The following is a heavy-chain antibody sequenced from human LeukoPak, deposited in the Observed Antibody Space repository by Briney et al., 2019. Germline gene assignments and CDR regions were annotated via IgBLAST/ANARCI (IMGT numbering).Heavy chain of an antibody. CDR1: GGSLSSCDFY. J-gene: IGHJ4*02. V-gene: IGHV4-30-4*01. CDR2: IYYSGRT. D-gene: IGHD2-2*01. CDR3: ARGRPGYQLRHFDY. Sequence: SQTLSLTCPVSGGSLSSCDFYWSWLPQPPGKGLEWIAYIYYSGRTYYNPSLKSPVTISEDTSKNQFSLKVSSLTAADTGVYYCARGRPGYQLRHFDYWGQGTLVTVS.